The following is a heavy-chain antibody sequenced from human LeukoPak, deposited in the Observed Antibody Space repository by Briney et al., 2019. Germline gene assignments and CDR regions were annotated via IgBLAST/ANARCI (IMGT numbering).Heavy chain of an antibody. J-gene: IGHJ4*02. CDR2: ISAYNGNT. V-gene: IGHV1-18*01. CDR1: GYTFTSYG. CDR3: ARVGHYDSSGYCHD. D-gene: IGHD3-22*01. Sequence: GSSVKVSCKASGYTFTSYGISWVRQAPGQGLEWMGWISAYNGNTNYAQKLQGRVTMTTDTSTSTAYMELRSLRSDDTAVYYCARVGHYDSSGYCHDWGQGTLVTVSS.